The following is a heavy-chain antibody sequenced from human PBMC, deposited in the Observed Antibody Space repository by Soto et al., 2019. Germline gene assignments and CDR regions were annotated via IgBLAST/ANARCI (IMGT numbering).Heavy chain of an antibody. J-gene: IGHJ5*02. CDR3: AREILTSTGYSSPNRFDT. V-gene: IGHV4-30-4*01. CDR1: GGSVSSGDYY. Sequence: SETLSLTCTVSGGSVSSGDYYWSWVRQPPGKGLEWIGYINYSGTTYYNPSLKSRVIISVDLSKNQFSLQLNSVTPEDTAVYYCAREILTSTGYSSPNRFDTWGQRTLVTVSS. CDR2: INYSGTT. D-gene: IGHD6-13*01.